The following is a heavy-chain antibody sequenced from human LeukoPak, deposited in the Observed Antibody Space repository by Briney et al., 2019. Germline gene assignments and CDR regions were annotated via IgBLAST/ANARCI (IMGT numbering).Heavy chain of an antibody. D-gene: IGHD5-24*01. CDR2: ISSSSYI. CDR3: ARDRDGYKPGD. Sequence: GGSLRLSCAASGFTFSSYSMNWVRKAPGKGLEWVSSISSSSYIYYADSVKGRFTISRDNAKNSLYLQMNSLRSEDTAVYACARDRDGYKPGDWGQGTLVTVSS. CDR1: GFTFSSYS. J-gene: IGHJ4*02. V-gene: IGHV3-21*01.